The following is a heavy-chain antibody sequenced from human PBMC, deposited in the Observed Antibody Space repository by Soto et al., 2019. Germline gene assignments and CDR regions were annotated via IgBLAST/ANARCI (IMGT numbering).Heavy chain of an antibody. CDR3: ARAEYDFWSGYYPVDAFDI. D-gene: IGHD3-3*01. CDR2: INAGNGNT. Sequence: QVQLVQSGAEVKKPGASVKVSCKASGYTFTSYAMHWVRQAPGQRLEWMGWINAGNGNTKYSQKFQGRVTITRDTSASTAYMELSSLRSDDTAVYYCARAEYDFWSGYYPVDAFDIWGQGTMVTVSS. J-gene: IGHJ3*02. V-gene: IGHV1-3*01. CDR1: GYTFTSYA.